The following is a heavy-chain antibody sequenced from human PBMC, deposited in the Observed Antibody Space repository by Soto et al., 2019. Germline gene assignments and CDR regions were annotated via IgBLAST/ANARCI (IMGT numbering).Heavy chain of an antibody. CDR3: AKDYGAYGDYVAFDY. CDR1: GFTFSSYA. Sequence: EVQLLESGGGLVQPGGSLRLSCAASGFTFSSYAMSWVRQAPGKGMEWVSAISGSGGSTYYVDSVKGRFTISRDNSKITLYLQMNSLRAEDTAVYYCAKDYGAYGDYVAFDYWGQGALVTVSS. V-gene: IGHV3-23*01. D-gene: IGHD4-17*01. CDR2: ISGSGGST. J-gene: IGHJ4*02.